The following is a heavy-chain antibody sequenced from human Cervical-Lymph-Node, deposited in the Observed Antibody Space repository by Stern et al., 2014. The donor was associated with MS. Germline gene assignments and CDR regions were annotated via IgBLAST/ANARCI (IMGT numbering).Heavy chain of an antibody. CDR3: ARDYEDTSMLFDH. J-gene: IGHJ4*02. V-gene: IGHV3-30*03. D-gene: IGHD2-8*01. CDR1: GFTFSSYG. Sequence: VHLVESGGAVVQPRRSLRLSCAASGFTFSSYGMHWVRQAPAKGMEWGTVISYDGNHKYFAASVKGRFTISRDNSKNTLHLQMNSVTPDDTAIYYCARDYEDTSMLFDHWGQGTLVTVSS. CDR2: ISYDGNHK.